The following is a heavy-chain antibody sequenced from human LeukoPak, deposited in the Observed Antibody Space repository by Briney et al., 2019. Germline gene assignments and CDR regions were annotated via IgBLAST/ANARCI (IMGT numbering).Heavy chain of an antibody. J-gene: IGHJ4*02. V-gene: IGHV4-31*03. Sequence: SETLSLTCTVSVGSISSGVYYWSWIRQHPGKGLEGIGYIYYSGSTYYNPSLKSRVTISVDTSKNQFSLKLSSVTAADTAVYYCASREGVRVGYFDYWGQGTLVTVSS. CDR1: VGSISSGVYY. CDR3: ASREGVRVGYFDY. CDR2: IYYSGST. D-gene: IGHD3-10*01.